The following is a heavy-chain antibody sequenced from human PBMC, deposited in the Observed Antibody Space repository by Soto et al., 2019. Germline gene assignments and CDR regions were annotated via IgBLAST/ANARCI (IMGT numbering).Heavy chain of an antibody. CDR3: AKDRSYYDILTGYGKEGGYFDY. D-gene: IGHD3-9*01. J-gene: IGHJ4*02. CDR2: ISGSGGST. V-gene: IGHV3-23*01. Sequence: GGSRLSCAASGFTFSSYAMSWVRQAPGKGLEWVSAISGSGGSTYYADSVKGRFTISRDNSKNTLYLQMNSLRAEDTAVYYCAKDRSYYDILTGYGKEGGYFDYWGQGTLVTVSS. CDR1: GFTFSSYA.